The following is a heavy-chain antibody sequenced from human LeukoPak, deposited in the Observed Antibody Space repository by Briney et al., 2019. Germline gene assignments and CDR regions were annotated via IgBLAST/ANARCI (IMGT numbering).Heavy chain of an antibody. J-gene: IGHJ5*02. CDR1: GFPLSTSGVG. V-gene: IGHV2-5*02. Sequence: SGPTLVKSTQTLTLTCTFSGFPLSTSGVGVGWIRQPPGKALEGLALIHWDDHRRYSPSLKNRLTITKDTSNNQVVLTMTNMEPVDTATYYCARTLNLNWFDPWGQGALVTVSS. CDR2: IHWDDHR. CDR3: ARTLNLNWFDP.